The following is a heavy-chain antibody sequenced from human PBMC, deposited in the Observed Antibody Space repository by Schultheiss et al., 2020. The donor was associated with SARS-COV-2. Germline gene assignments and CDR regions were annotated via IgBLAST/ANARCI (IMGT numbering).Heavy chain of an antibody. Sequence: SETLSLTCAVSGYSISSGYYWSWIRQPPGKGLEWIGEIDHSGSTNYNPSLKSRVTISVDTSKYQFSLKLNSVTAADTAVYYCARGGSHIDYWGQGTLVTVSS. CDR2: IDHSGST. D-gene: IGHD3-16*01. V-gene: IGHV4-38-2*01. CDR3: ARGGSHIDY. J-gene: IGHJ4*02. CDR1: GYSISSGYY.